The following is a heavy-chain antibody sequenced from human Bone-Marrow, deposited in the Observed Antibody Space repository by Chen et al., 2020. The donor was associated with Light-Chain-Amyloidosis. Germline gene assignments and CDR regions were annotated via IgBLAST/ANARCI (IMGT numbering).Heavy chain of an antibody. J-gene: IGHJ3*01. CDR2: IKSKVHGGTT. V-gene: IGHV3-15*01. Sequence: EVPLVESGGGLVKPGGSLRLSCAASGFTFSGYSMNWVRQAPGKGLEWVGRIKSKVHGGTTDYAAPVKGRFSISRDDSRNTLYLQINSLKAEDAATYFCSAIVGAYDTFDFWGQGTTVTVSS. CDR3: SAIVGAYDTFDF. CDR1: GFTFSGYS. D-gene: IGHD1-26*01.